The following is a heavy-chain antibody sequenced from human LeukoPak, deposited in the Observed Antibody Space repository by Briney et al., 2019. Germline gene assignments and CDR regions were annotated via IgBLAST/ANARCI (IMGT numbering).Heavy chain of an antibody. Sequence: PGGSLRLSCAASGFTFSSSALHWVRQAPGKGLEWVAAMSYDVTNKYYADSVKGRFTISRDNSKNTLYLQMNSLRAEDTAVYYCARGYCTSTSCYNDYWGQGTLVTVSS. CDR2: MSYDVTNK. D-gene: IGHD2-2*02. CDR3: ARGYCTSTSCYNDY. V-gene: IGHV3-30*04. J-gene: IGHJ4*02. CDR1: GFTFSSSA.